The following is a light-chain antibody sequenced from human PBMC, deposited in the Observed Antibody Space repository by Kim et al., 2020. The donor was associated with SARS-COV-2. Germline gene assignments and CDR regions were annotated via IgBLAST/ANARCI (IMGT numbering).Light chain of an antibody. CDR3: MYGTHGHPSFT. V-gene: IGKV2-30*01. Sequence: IPLRYDTRCVSRHGRPFLTGLHQSPRQSPNPLIYRASSRDSEIPDTFRGSGSGTDFPMKISRLEADGLRVYYCMYGTHGHPSFTFGGGTKIDIK. CDR1: TRCVSRHGRPF. J-gene: IGKJ4*01. CDR2: RAS.